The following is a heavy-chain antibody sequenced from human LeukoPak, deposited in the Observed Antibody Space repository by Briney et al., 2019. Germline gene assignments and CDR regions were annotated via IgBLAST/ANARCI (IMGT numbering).Heavy chain of an antibody. J-gene: IGHJ4*02. Sequence: GGSLRLSCAASGFTVSSNYMSWVRQAPGKGLEWVSVIYSGGSTYYADSVKGRFTISRDNSKNTLHLQMSSLRAEDTAVYYCARDSYDSSGTLAYWGQGTLVTVSS. D-gene: IGHD3-22*01. CDR2: IYSGGST. CDR1: GFTVSSNY. V-gene: IGHV3-66*01. CDR3: ARDSYDSSGTLAY.